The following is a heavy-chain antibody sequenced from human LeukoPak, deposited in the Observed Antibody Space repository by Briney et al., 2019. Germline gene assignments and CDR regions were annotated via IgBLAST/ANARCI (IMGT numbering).Heavy chain of an antibody. V-gene: IGHV1-18*01. Sequence: ASVKVSCKASGYTFTSYGISWVRQAPGQGLEWMGWISGYNGNTNYAQKFQGRVTMTRDTSISTAYMELSRLRSDDTAVYYCARMRYDSSGYYPDAFDIWGQGTMVTVSS. J-gene: IGHJ3*02. CDR3: ARMRYDSSGYYPDAFDI. D-gene: IGHD3-22*01. CDR1: GYTFTSYG. CDR2: ISGYNGNT.